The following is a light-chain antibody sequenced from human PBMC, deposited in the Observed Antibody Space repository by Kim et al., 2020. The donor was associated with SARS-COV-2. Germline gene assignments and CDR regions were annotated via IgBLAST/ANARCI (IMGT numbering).Light chain of an antibody. Sequence: SYELTQPPSVSVAPGKTVRITCGGNNIGSKSVHWYQQKQGQAPVLVIYYDSDRPSGIPERFSGSNSGNTATLTISRVEAGDEADYYCQVWDSSSDHYVFGTGTKVTVL. V-gene: IGLV3-21*04. J-gene: IGLJ1*01. CDR2: YDS. CDR1: NIGSKS. CDR3: QVWDSSSDHYV.